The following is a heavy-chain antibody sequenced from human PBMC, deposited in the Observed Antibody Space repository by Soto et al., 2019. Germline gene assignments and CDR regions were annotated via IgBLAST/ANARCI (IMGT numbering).Heavy chain of an antibody. J-gene: IGHJ5*02. CDR3: ARGPFPGPNLNWFDP. CDR2: ISYDGSNK. Sequence: QPGGSLRLSCAASGFTFSSYAMHWVRQAPGKGLEWVAVISYDGSNKYYADSVKGRFTISRDNSKNTLYLQMNSLRAEDTAVYYCARGPFPGPNLNWFDPWGQGTLVTVSS. V-gene: IGHV3-30-3*01. CDR1: GFTFSSYA. D-gene: IGHD1-7*01.